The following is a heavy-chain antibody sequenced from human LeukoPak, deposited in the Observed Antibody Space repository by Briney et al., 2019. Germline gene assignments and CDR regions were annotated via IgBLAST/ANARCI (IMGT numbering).Heavy chain of an antibody. CDR3: ARDFRERRGITGPHGMDV. CDR2: IYHSGST. CDR1: SGSISSSYW. D-gene: IGHD1-20*01. Sequence: SETLSLTCAVPSGSISSSYWWSWVRQPPGKGLEWIGEIYHSGSTNYNPSLKSRVTISIDKSKNQFSLRLSSVTAADTAVYYCARDFRERRGITGPHGMDVWGQGTTVTVSS. V-gene: IGHV4-4*02. J-gene: IGHJ6*02.